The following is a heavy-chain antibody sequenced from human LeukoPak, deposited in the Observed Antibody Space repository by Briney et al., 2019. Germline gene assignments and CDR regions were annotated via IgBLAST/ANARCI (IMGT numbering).Heavy chain of an antibody. CDR1: GFTFSSYA. Sequence: GGSLRLSCAASGFTFSSYAMHWVRQAPGKGLEWVAVISYDGSNKYYADSVKGRFTISRDNSKNTLYLQMNSLRAEDTAVYYCARVPGYSSTPVSYYYYMDVWGKGTTVTVSS. CDR3: ARVPGYSSTPVSYYYYMDV. V-gene: IGHV3-30*04. D-gene: IGHD2-2*01. J-gene: IGHJ6*03. CDR2: ISYDGSNK.